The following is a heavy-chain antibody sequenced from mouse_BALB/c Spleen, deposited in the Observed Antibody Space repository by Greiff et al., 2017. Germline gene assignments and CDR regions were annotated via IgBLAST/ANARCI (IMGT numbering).Heavy chain of an antibody. J-gene: IGHJ4*01. V-gene: IGHV1-15*01. CDR1: GYTFTDYE. D-gene: IGHD2-4*01. CDR3: TRWGITTGYYAMDY. Sequence: VQLQQSGAELVRPGASVTLSCKASGYTFTDYEMHWVKQTPVHGLEWVGAIDPETGGTAYNQKFKGKATLTADKSSSTAYMELRSLTSEDSAVYYCTRWGITTGYYAMDYWGQGTSVTVSS. CDR2: IDPETGGT.